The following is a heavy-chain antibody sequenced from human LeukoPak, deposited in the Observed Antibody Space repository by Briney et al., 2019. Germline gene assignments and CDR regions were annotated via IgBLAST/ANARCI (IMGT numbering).Heavy chain of an antibody. CDR2: IYHSGST. CDR1: GGSISSGGYS. Sequence: TLSLTCAVSGGSISSGGYSWSWIRQPPGKGLEWIGYIYHSGSTYYNPSLKSRVTISVDTSKNQFSLKLSSVTAADTAVYYCARAGYWGLRGYSYGGWGQGTLVTVSS. J-gene: IGHJ4*02. CDR3: ARAGYWGLRGYSYGG. D-gene: IGHD5-18*01. V-gene: IGHV4-30-2*01.